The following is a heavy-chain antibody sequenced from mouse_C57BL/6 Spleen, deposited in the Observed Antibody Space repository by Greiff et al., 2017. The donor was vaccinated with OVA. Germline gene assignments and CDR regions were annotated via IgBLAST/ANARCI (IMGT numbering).Heavy chain of an antibody. CDR3: ARWVGSNNAMDY. Sequence: QVQLQQSGPELVKPGASVKLSCKASGYTFTSYWMHWVKQRPGQGLEWIGNINPSNGGTNYNEKFKSKATLTVDKSSSTAYMQLSSLTSEDSAVYYCARWVGSNNAMDYWGQGTSVTVSS. J-gene: IGHJ4*01. CDR1: GYTFTSYW. CDR2: INPSNGGT. V-gene: IGHV1-53*01. D-gene: IGHD1-1*01.